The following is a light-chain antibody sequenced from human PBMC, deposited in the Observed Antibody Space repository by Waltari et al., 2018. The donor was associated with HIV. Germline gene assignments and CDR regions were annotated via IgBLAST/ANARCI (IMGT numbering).Light chain of an antibody. Sequence: DIQMTQSPPSLSASVGDRVTITCRASQSISTNVCWFQQKPGKAPKLMIYGASSLQSGVPSRFSGSGSGTDFSLTISMLQPEDFATYYCQQTHSFPLTFGGGTRV. CDR1: QSISTN. CDR3: QQTHSFPLT. CDR2: GAS. V-gene: IGKV1-39*01. J-gene: IGKJ4*01.